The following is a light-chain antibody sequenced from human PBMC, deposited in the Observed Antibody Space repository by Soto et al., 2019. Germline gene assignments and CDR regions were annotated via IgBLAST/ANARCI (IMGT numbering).Light chain of an antibody. Sequence: QSALTQPASVSGSPGQSITISCTGTSSDVGGYNYVSWYQQHPGKAPKLMIYDVSNRPSGVSNRSSGSKSGNTASLTISGLQAEDEADYYCSSLDVFGTGTKVTVL. CDR1: SSDVGGYNY. V-gene: IGLV2-14*01. CDR2: DVS. CDR3: SSLDV. J-gene: IGLJ1*01.